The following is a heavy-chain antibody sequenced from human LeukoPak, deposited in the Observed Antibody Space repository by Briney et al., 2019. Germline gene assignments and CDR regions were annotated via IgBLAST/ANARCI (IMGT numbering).Heavy chain of an antibody. CDR3: AKDGLYYDGSEHVYYFDS. J-gene: IGHJ4*02. D-gene: IGHD3-22*01. V-gene: IGHV3-23*01. Sequence: GGSLRLSRAASGFTFSRSAMTWVRQGPGTGLEFVASIIYSGGATYYADSVKGRFTISRDNSKNTLYLQMNSLRAEDTALYYCAKDGLYYDGSEHVYYFDSWGQGTLVTVSS. CDR1: GFTFSRSA. CDR2: IIYSGGAT.